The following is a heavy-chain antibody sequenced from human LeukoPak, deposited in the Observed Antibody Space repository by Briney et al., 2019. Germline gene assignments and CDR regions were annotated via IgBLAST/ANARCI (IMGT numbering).Heavy chain of an antibody. CDR2: ISGYNGNT. D-gene: IGHD2-2*01. Sequence: ASVKVSCKASGYIFASYGISWVRQAPGQGLEWMGRISGYNGNTNYEQKFQARVTMTTDTSTSTAYMELRSLRSDDTAVYYCAREAPYCSSTNCYYYMDVWGKGTTVTVSS. CDR1: GYIFASYG. J-gene: IGHJ6*03. V-gene: IGHV1-18*01. CDR3: AREAPYCSSTNCYYYMDV.